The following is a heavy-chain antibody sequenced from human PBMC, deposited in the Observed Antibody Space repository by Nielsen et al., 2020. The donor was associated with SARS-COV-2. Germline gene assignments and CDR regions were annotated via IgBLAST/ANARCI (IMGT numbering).Heavy chain of an antibody. D-gene: IGHD2-2*01. CDR3: GGSTSYYYGMDV. J-gene: IGHJ6*02. V-gene: IGHV3-9*01. CDR1: GFTFDDYA. Sequence: SLKISCAASGFTFDDYAMHWVRQAPGKGLEWVSGISWNSGSIGYADSVKGRFTISRDNAKNSLYLQMNSLRAEDTAVYYCGGSTSYYYGMDVWGQGTTVTVSS. CDR2: ISWNSGSI.